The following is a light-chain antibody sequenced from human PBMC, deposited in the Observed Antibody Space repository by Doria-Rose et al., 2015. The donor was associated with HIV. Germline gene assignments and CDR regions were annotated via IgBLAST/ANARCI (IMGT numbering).Light chain of an antibody. V-gene: IGKV4-1*01. CDR1: QRLLYTSIHY. CDR3: QQYYDTPS. Sequence: IVLTQSPESLGMSLGERATLNCKSHQRLLYTSIHYLAWYQQKPGQSPKFLIYWASTRQSGVPARFSGSGSGTDFTLTISSLEAEDVAVYYCQQYYDTPSFGPGTTVDIK. J-gene: IGKJ3*01. CDR2: WAS.